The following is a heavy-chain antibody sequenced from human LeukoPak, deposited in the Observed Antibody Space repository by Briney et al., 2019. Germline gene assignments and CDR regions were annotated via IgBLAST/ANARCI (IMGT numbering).Heavy chain of an antibody. CDR2: IYPGDSDT. Sequence: GESLKISCKGSGYNFATYWIGWVRQMPEKGLEWMGIIYPGDSDTRYSPSFRGQVSISADKSINTAYLQWNSLGASDTATYYCARPISASSGGPYFFDYWGQGTLVTVSS. D-gene: IGHD6-6*01. CDR1: GYNFATYW. CDR3: ARPISASSGGPYFFDY. J-gene: IGHJ4*02. V-gene: IGHV5-51*01.